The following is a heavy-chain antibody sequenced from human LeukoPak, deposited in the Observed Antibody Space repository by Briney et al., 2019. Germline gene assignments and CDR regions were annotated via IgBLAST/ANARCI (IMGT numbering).Heavy chain of an antibody. CDR3: AREPAIAAAGTAFDI. CDR2: IYYSGST. V-gene: IGHV4-59*12. Sequence: SETLSLTCTVSGGSISSYYWSWIRQPPGKGLEWIGYIYYSGSTYYNPSLKSRVTISVDTSKNQFSLKLSSVTAADTAVYYCAREPAIAAAGTAFDIWGQGTMVTVSS. D-gene: IGHD6-13*01. J-gene: IGHJ3*02. CDR1: GGSISSYY.